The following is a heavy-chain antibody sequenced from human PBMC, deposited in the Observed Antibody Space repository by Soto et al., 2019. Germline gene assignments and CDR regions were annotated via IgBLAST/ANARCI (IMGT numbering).Heavy chain of an antibody. D-gene: IGHD3-16*02. V-gene: IGHV1-2*02. J-gene: IGHJ4*02. CDR2: TNTKSGDT. Sequence: QVQLVQSGAEVRKPGASLKVSCKASGFTFTGYHIHWVRQGPGQGLEWMGWTNTKSGDTKYSQKFQGRVTMTTATSITTAYLDLTRLRFDATAIYYCARDPGYQRGFDYWGQGTLVTVSS. CDR1: GFTFTGYH. CDR3: ARDPGYQRGFDY.